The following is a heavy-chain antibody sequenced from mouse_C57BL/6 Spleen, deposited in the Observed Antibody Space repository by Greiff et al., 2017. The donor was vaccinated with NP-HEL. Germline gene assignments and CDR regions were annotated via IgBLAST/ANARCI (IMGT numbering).Heavy chain of an antibody. D-gene: IGHD1-1*01. V-gene: IGHV3-6*01. CDR3: AALVLLRFAY. Sequence: EVQLQESGPGLVKPSQSLSLTCSVTGYSITSGYYWNWIRQFPGNKLEWMGYISYDGSNNYNPSLKNRISITRDTSKNQFFLKLNSVTTEDTATYYCAALVLLRFAYWGQGSLVTVSA. CDR2: ISYDGSN. CDR1: GYSITSGYY. J-gene: IGHJ3*01.